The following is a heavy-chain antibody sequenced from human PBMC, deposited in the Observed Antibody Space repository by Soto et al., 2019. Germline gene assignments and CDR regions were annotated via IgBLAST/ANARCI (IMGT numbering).Heavy chain of an antibody. J-gene: IGHJ3*02. Sequence: GASVKVSCKASGYTFTSYGISWVRQAPGQGLEWMGWISAYNGNTNYAQKLQGRVTMTTDTSTSTAYMELRSLRSDVTAVYYCARDGKSDWILDAFDIWGQGTMVTVSS. CDR1: GYTFTSYG. CDR2: ISAYNGNT. V-gene: IGHV1-18*01. D-gene: IGHD3-9*01. CDR3: ARDGKSDWILDAFDI.